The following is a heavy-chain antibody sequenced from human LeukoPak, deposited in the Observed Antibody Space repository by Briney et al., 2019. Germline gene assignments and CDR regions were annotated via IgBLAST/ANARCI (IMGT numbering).Heavy chain of an antibody. CDR2: IYYSGST. D-gene: IGHD5-18*01. J-gene: IGHJ4*02. CDR1: GGSISSYY. Sequence: PSETLSLTCTVSGGSISSYYWSWIRQPPGKGLEWIGYIYYSGSTNYNPSLKSRVTISVDTSKNQFSLKLSSVTAADTAVYYCARGIQLWPITMIDRGFDYWGQGTLVTVSS. V-gene: IGHV4-59*01. CDR3: ARGIQLWPITMIDRGFDY.